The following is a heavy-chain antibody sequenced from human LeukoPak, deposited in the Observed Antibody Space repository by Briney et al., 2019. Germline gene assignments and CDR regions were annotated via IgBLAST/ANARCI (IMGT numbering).Heavy chain of an antibody. Sequence: PSETLSLTCAVYGGSFSGYYWSWIRQPPGKGLEWIGEINHSGNTNYNPSLKSRVTISVDTSKNQFSLKLSSVTAADTAVYYCAREESSSWSYSFDYWGQGTLVTVSS. CDR2: INHSGNT. D-gene: IGHD6-13*01. J-gene: IGHJ4*02. V-gene: IGHV4-34*01. CDR1: GGSFSGYY. CDR3: AREESSSWSYSFDY.